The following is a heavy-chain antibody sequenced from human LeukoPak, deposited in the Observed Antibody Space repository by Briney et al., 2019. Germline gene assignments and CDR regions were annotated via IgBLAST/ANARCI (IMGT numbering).Heavy chain of an antibody. V-gene: IGHV4-4*07. CDR1: SGSINSYY. D-gene: IGHD3-16*02. CDR3: AGQGYTASHYFLDY. J-gene: IGHJ4*02. CDR2: IYTTGKT. Sequence: SETLSLTCTVSSGSINSYYWGWVRQPAGRGLEWIGRIYTTGKTDYNPSLKSRLTMSVDTSKRQFSLNLTSVTAADTAIYYCAGQGYTASHYFLDYWGQGTLVTVSS.